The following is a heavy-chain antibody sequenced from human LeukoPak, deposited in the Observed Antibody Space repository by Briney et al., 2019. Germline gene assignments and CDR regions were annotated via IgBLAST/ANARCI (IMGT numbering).Heavy chain of an antibody. J-gene: IGHJ4*02. CDR2: ISGSGGST. V-gene: IGHV3-23*01. D-gene: IGHD4-17*01. Sequence: GGSLRLSCAASGFTFSSYSMNWVRQAPGKGLEWVSAISGSGGSTYYADSVKGRFTISRDNSKNTLYLQMNSLRAEDTAVYYRATPSTVTTRNYFDYWGQGTLVTVSS. CDR3: ATPSTVTTRNYFDY. CDR1: GFTFSSYS.